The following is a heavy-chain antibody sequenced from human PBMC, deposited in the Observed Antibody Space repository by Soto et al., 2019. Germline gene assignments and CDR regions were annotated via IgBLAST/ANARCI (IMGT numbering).Heavy chain of an antibody. CDR3: ASLSGYGAVGDYFDY. D-gene: IGHD5-12*01. CDR2: IYYSGST. CDR1: GGSISSSSYY. J-gene: IGHJ4*02. V-gene: IGHV4-39*01. Sequence: QLQLQESGPGLVKPSETLSLTCTVSGGSISSSSYYWGWIRQPPGKGLEWIGSIYYSGSTYYNPSLKSRVTISVDTSKNQFSLKRSSVTAADTAVYYCASLSGYGAVGDYFDYWGQGTLVTVSS.